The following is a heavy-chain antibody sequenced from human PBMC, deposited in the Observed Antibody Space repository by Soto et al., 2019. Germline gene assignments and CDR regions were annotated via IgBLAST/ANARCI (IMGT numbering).Heavy chain of an antibody. Sequence: SGPTLVNPTQTLTLTCTFSGFSLSTSGMCVSWIRQPPGEALEWLAVIDWDDEKFYSTSLKTRLTISKDTSKNQVVLILTNMDPVDTATYYCAHRPSGWYLFDYWGQGTLVTVSS. D-gene: IGHD6-19*01. CDR3: AHRPSGWYLFDY. J-gene: IGHJ4*02. CDR1: GFSLSTSGMC. V-gene: IGHV2-70*12. CDR2: IDWDDEK.